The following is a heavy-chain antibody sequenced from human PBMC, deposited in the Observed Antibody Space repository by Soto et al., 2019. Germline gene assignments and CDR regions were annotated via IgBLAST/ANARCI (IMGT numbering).Heavy chain of an antibody. CDR2: IYYSGST. CDR3: ARGPGGLGRRLSWFDP. V-gene: IGHV4-30-4*01. CDR1: RGSISSGDHY. J-gene: IGHJ5*02. D-gene: IGHD1-1*01. Sequence: PSETLSLTCTVSRGSISSGDHYWSWLRQPPGKGLEWIGYIYYSGSTYFNPSLKSRVTISLATSKNQFSLKLSSVTAADTAVYYCARGPGGLGRRLSWFDPWGQGTLVTVSS.